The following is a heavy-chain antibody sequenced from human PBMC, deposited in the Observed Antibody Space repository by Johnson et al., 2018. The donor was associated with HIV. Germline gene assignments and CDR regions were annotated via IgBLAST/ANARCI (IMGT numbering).Heavy chain of an antibody. CDR3: AKDLRVFDWFNAYDAVDI. J-gene: IGHJ3*02. V-gene: IGHV3-33*06. D-gene: IGHD3-9*01. CDR2: IWYDGSNK. CDR1: GFIFSSYG. Sequence: QVQLVESGGGVVQPGRSLRLSCAASGFIFSSYGMHWVRQAPGQGLEWVAVIWYDGSNKYYADSVKGRFTISRDNSKNPLYLQMNSLRADDTAVYYCAKDLRVFDWFNAYDAVDIWGQGTMVTVSS.